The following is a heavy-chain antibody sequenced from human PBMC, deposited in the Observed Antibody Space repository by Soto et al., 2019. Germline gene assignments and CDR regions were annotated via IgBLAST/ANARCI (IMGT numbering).Heavy chain of an antibody. J-gene: IGHJ4*02. CDR1: GFTFSSHG. CDR2: IYYDGSNE. V-gene: IGHV3-33*01. CDR3: ARDYSSTYYGFDS. D-gene: IGHD6-19*01. Sequence: QVQLVESGGVVVQPGRSLRLSCAASGFTFSSHGMHWVRQAPGKGLEWVAVIYYDGSNEYYADSVKGRFTISRDNSKNTLYLQMNSLRAEDTAVYYCARDYSSTYYGFDSWGQGTLVTVSS.